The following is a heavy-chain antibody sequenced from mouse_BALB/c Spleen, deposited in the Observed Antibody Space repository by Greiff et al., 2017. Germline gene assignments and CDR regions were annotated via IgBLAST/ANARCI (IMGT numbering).Heavy chain of an antibody. CDR3: ARLGWERYFDY. J-gene: IGHJ2*01. Sequence: QVQLQQSGPELVKPGASVKISCKASGYAFSSSWMNWVKQRPGQGLEWIGRIYPGDGDTNYNGKFKGKATLTADKSSSTAYMQLSSLTSVDSAVYFCARLGWERYFDYWGQGTTLTVSS. CDR2: IYPGDGDT. D-gene: IGHD1-1*02. CDR1: GYAFSSSW. V-gene: IGHV1-82*01.